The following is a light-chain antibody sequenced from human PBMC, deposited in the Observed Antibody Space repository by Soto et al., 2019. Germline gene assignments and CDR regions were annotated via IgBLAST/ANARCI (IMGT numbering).Light chain of an antibody. CDR1: SSDVGSFNR. J-gene: IGLJ3*02. CDR3: SSYTTSGTLV. V-gene: IGLV2-18*02. CDR2: EVI. Sequence: QSVLTQPPSVSGSPGQSVTISCAGTSSDVGSFNRVSWYQQPPGTAPRLMIYEVIYRPSGVPDRFAGSKSGNTASLTISGLQAEDEADYYCSSYTTSGTLVFGGGTKVTVL.